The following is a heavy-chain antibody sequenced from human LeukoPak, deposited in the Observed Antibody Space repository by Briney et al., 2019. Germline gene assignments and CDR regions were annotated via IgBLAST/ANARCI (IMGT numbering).Heavy chain of an antibody. Sequence: ASVKVSCAASGYTFTTYGIGWVRQAPGQGLEWMGWISGYNGNTNYAQKFQGRVTMTTDTSTSTAYMELRSLRSDDTAVYYCARTSHESVLYWSDPRGQGTLVNVSS. J-gene: IGHJ5*02. CDR2: ISGYNGNT. CDR1: GYTFTTYG. D-gene: IGHD3-16*01. V-gene: IGHV1-18*01. CDR3: ARTSHESVLYWSDP.